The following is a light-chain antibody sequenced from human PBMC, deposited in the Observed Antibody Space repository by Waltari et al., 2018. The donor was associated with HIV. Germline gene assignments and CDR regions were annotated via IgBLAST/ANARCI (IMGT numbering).Light chain of an antibody. CDR3: CATISSGKQRV. Sequence: SYELTLPPSVSVSLGQTARITSLRDALPQKYAYWYQQKSGPAPVLVIFEDSKRPSGIPACSTGSSSGTMTALTSRGAEVGDEADDYGCATISSGKQRVLGGGTKLT. CDR2: EDS. V-gene: IGLV3-10*01. J-gene: IGLJ2*01. CDR1: ALPQKY.